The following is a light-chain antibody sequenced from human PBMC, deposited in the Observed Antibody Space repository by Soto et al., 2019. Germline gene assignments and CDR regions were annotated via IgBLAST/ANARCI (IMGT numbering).Light chain of an antibody. J-gene: IGLJ1*01. CDR3: KSYAGSNPYV. Sequence: QSVLTQSPSASGSPGQSVTISCTGTKNDIGVYDFVSWYQHHPGKAPRLIIYEVVQRPSGVPDRFSGSKSGNTASLTVSGLQAADESYYFCKSYAGSNPYVFGSGTKVTVL. CDR1: KNDIGVYDF. CDR2: EVV. V-gene: IGLV2-8*01.